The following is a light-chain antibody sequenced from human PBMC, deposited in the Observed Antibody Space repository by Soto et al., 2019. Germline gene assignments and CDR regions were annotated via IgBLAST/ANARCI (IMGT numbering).Light chain of an antibody. V-gene: IGKV1-5*01. Sequence: DIQMTQSPSTLSASVGDRITITCRATQSISNWLAWYQQKPGKAPKLLIYAASTLRSGVPSRFSGSGSGTDFTLTISCLQSEDFATYYCQQYYSYPQTFGQGTKVDIK. CDR3: QQYYSYPQT. CDR1: QSISNW. J-gene: IGKJ1*01. CDR2: AAS.